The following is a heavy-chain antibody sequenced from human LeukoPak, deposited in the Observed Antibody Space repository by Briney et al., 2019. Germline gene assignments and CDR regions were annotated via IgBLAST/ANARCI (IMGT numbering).Heavy chain of an antibody. CDR3: ARAISGSYSRAFDI. CDR1: GGSFSGYY. J-gene: IGHJ3*02. D-gene: IGHD1-26*01. Sequence: SETLSLTCAVYGGSFSGYYWSWIRQPPGKGLEWIGEINHSGSTNYNPSLKSRVTISVETSKNQFSLQLSSVTAADTAVYYCARAISGSYSRAFDIWGQGTMVTVSS. V-gene: IGHV4-34*01. CDR2: INHSGST.